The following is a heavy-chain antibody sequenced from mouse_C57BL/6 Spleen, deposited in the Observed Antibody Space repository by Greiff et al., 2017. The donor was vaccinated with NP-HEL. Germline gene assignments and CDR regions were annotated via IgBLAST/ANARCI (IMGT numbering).Heavy chain of an antibody. J-gene: IGHJ4*01. CDR3: ARDHDYDEGPRAMDY. Sequence: EVKLVESGPGLVKPSQSLSLTCSVTGYSITSGYYWNWIRQFPGNKLEWMGYISYDGSNNYNPSLKNRISITRDTSKNQFFLKLNSVTTEDTATYYCARDHDYDEGPRAMDYWGQGTSVTVSS. CDR2: ISYDGSN. V-gene: IGHV3-6*01. CDR1: GYSITSGYY. D-gene: IGHD2-4*01.